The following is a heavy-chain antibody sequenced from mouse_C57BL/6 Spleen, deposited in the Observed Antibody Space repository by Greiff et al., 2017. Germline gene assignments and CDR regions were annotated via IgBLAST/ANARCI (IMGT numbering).Heavy chain of an antibody. Sequence: VQFLQPGTELVQPGASVKLSCKASGYTFTTYWMHWVKQTPGQGLELIGNINPSNGGTYYNETFKSKVTLTVDKSSSTAYMQLSSLTSEDSAVYYCALTTVVSYWYFDVWGTGTTVTVSS. CDR1: GYTFTTYW. CDR2: INPSNGGT. D-gene: IGHD1-1*01. V-gene: IGHV1-53*01. J-gene: IGHJ1*03. CDR3: ALTTVVSYWYFDV.